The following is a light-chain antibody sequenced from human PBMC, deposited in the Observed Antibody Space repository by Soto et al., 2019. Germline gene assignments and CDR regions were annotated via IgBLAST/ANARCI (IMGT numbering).Light chain of an antibody. J-gene: IGKJ2*01. CDR3: QQGHNWPLT. Sequence: EIVMTQSPATLSLSPGARAALSCRASQSINSELAWYQQKPGQPPRLLIYGASTSATGVPARCTGSGSGSEFTLTISGLQSEDFAVYYCQQGHNWPLTFGQGTRLEI. V-gene: IGKV3-15*01. CDR2: GAS. CDR1: QSINSE.